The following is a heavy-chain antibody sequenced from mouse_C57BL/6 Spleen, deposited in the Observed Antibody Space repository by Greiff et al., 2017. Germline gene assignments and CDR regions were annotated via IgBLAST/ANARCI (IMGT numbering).Heavy chain of an antibody. V-gene: IGHV5-16*01. CDR3: ARDNYGSSYDYAMDY. J-gene: IGHJ4*01. CDR2: INYDGSST. CDR1: GFTFSDYY. Sequence: EVMLVESEGGLVQPGSSMKLSCTASGFTFSDYYMAWVRQVPEKGLEWVANINYDGSSTYYLDSLKSRFIISRDNAKNILYLQMSSLKSEDTATYYCARDNYGSSYDYAMDYWGQGTSVTVSS. D-gene: IGHD1-1*01.